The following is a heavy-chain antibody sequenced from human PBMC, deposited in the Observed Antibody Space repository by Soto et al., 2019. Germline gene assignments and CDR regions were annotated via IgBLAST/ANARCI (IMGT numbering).Heavy chain of an antibody. D-gene: IGHD6-13*01. CDR1: GFTFNNYD. Sequence: EVQLVESGGGLVQPGGSLRLSCAASGFTFNNYDMHWVRQTTGKGLEWVSMIGTGGDTFYPGSVKGRLTISRENAKNSVYLQMNSLRAGDTAVYYCARGYSRSPGYSGLDVWGQGTMVTVSS. J-gene: IGHJ6*02. CDR3: ARGYSRSPGYSGLDV. CDR2: IGTGGDT. V-gene: IGHV3-13*01.